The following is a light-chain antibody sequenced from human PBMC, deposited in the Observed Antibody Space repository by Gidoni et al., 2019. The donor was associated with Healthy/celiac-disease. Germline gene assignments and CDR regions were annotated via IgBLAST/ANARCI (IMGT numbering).Light chain of an antibody. CDR3: CSYAGSYTFVV. V-gene: IGLV2-11*01. CDR1: SSDVGGYNY. CDR2: DVS. J-gene: IGLJ2*01. Sequence: QSALTQPRSVSGSPGQSVTISCTGPSSDVGGYNYVSWYHQQPGKAPKLMIYDVSKRPAGVPARFSGSKSGKTASLTISGLQAEDEADYYCCSYAGSYTFVVFGGGTKLTVL.